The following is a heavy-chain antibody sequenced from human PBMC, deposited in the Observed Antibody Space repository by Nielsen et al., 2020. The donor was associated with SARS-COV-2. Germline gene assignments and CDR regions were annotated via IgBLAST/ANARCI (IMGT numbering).Heavy chain of an antibody. J-gene: IGHJ3*02. CDR1: GFTFSSYS. Sequence: GESLKISCAASGFTFSSYSMNWVRQAPGKGLEWVSSISSSSSYIYYADSVKGRFTISRDNSKNTLYLQMNSLRAEDTAVYYCATNYYDRTGDAFDIWGQGTMVTVSS. CDR2: ISSSSSYI. D-gene: IGHD3-22*01. V-gene: IGHV3-21*01. CDR3: ATNYYDRTGDAFDI.